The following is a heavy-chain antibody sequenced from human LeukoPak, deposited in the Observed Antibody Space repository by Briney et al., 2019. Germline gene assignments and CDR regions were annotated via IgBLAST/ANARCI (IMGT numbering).Heavy chain of an antibody. CDR1: GFTFSYYS. CDR3: ARDPDYYGSGHYYNHYFDY. V-gene: IGHV3-21*01. CDR2: ISRTSSHI. Sequence: GGSLRLSCVGSGFTFSYYSMNWVRQAPGKGLEWVSSISRTSSHIYYADSVKGRFTISRDNAKNSVYLQMNSLRAEDTAVYYCARDPDYYGSGHYYNHYFDYWGQGTLVTVSS. D-gene: IGHD3-10*01. J-gene: IGHJ4*02.